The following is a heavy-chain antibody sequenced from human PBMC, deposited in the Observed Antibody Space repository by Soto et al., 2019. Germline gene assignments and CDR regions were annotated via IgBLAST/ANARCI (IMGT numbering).Heavy chain of an antibody. V-gene: IGHV4-31*03. J-gene: IGHJ2*01. CDR2: IYYSGST. CDR1: GGSISSGGYY. CDR3: ARDKDPALLRAGYFDL. D-gene: IGHD3-22*01. Sequence: QVQLQESGPGLVKPSQTLSLTCTVSGGSISSGGYYWSWIRQHPGKGLEWIGYIYYSGSTYYNPSLNSRVTISVDTSKNQLSLKLSSVNAADTAVYYCARDKDPALLRAGYFDLWGRGTLVTGSS.